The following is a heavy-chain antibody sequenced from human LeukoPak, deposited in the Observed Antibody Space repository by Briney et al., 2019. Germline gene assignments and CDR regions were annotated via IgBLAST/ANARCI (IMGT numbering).Heavy chain of an antibody. J-gene: IGHJ4*02. CDR3: RGSYSPFDY. Sequence: PGGSPRLSCAASGFTFSSYWMSWVRQAPGKGLEWVANIKQDGSEKYYVDSVKGRFTISRDNAKNSLYLQMNSLRAEDTAVYYCRGSYSPFDYWGQGTLVTVSS. V-gene: IGHV3-7*01. CDR2: IKQDGSEK. D-gene: IGHD1-26*01. CDR1: GFTFSSYW.